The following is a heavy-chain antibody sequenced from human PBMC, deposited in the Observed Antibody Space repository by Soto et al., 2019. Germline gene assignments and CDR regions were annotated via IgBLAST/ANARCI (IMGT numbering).Heavy chain of an antibody. V-gene: IGHV4-34*01. J-gene: IGHJ6*02. D-gene: IGHD2-8*01. CDR3: ARGRIVLMVYAMYYYYYGMDV. CDR1: GGSFSGYY. CDR2: INHSGST. Sequence: LSLTCAVYGGSFSGYYWSWIRQPPGKGLEWIGEINHSGSTNYNPSLKSRVTISVDTSKNQFSLKLSSVTAADTAVYYCARGRIVLMVYAMYYYYYGMDVWGQGTTVTVSS.